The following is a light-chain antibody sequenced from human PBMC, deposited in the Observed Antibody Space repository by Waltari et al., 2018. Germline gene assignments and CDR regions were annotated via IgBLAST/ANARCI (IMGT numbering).Light chain of an antibody. CDR1: ALPKQD. CDR2: KDS. V-gene: IGLV3-25*03. J-gene: IGLJ1*01. CDR3: QSADSSGTYV. Sequence: SYELTQPPSVSVSPGQTARITCSGDALPKQDAYWYQQKPGQAPGLVIYKDSERPSGIPERFSGSSSGTTVTLTISGVQAEDEADYYCQSADSSGTYVFGTGTKVTVL.